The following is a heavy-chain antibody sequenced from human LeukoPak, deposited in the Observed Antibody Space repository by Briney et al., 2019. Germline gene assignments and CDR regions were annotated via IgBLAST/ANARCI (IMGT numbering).Heavy chain of an antibody. D-gene: IGHD6-13*01. CDR2: IYYSGST. CDR1: GGSISSYY. Sequence: PSETLSLTCTVSGGSISSYYWSWVRQPPGKGLEWIGYIYYSGSTNYNPSLKSRVTISVDTSKNQFSLKLSSVTAADTAVYYCARVTKKQQLARYYFDYWGQGTLVTVSS. V-gene: IGHV4-59*01. CDR3: ARVTKKQQLARYYFDY. J-gene: IGHJ4*02.